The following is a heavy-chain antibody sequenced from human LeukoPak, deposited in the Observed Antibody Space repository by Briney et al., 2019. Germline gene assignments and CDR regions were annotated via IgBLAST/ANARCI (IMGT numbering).Heavy chain of an antibody. CDR3: ARRTYYYDSSGQYFDI. CDR1: GGSISSYY. D-gene: IGHD3-22*01. CDR2: IYYSGST. J-gene: IGHJ3*02. Sequence: SETLSLTCTVSGGSISSYYWSWVRQPPGKGLEWIGYIYYSGSTNYNPSLKSRVTISVDTSKNQFSLKLSSVTAADTAVYYCARRTYYYDSSGQYFDIWGQGTMLTVSS. V-gene: IGHV4-59*01.